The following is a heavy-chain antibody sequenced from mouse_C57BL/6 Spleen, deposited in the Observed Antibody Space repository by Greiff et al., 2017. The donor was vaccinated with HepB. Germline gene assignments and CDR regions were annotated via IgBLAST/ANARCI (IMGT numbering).Heavy chain of an antibody. V-gene: IGHV1-82*01. CDR1: GYAFSSSW. Sequence: VQLQQSGPELVKPGASVKISCKASGYAFSSSWMNWVKQRPGKGLEWIGRIYPGDGDTNYNGKFKGKATLTADKSSSTAYMQLSSLTSEDSAVYFCARHSNSYYYAMDYWGQGTSVTVSS. D-gene: IGHD2-5*01. CDR3: ARHSNSYYYAMDY. J-gene: IGHJ4*01. CDR2: IYPGDGDT.